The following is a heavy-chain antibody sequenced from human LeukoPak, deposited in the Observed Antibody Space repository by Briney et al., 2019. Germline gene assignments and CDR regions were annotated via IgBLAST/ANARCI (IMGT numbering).Heavy chain of an antibody. Sequence: SETLSLTCTVSGGSISSYYWSWIRQPAGKGLELIGRIYTSGSTNYNPSLKSRVTMSVDMSKNQFSLKLSSVTASDTAVYYCARGSHSGDYGRLDYWGQGTLVTVSS. CDR1: GGSISSYY. J-gene: IGHJ4*02. CDR3: ARGSHSGDYGRLDY. V-gene: IGHV4-4*07. CDR2: IYTSGST. D-gene: IGHD4/OR15-4a*01.